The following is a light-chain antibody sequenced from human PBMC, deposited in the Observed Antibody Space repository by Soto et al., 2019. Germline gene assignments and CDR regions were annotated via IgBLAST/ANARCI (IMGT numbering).Light chain of an antibody. Sequence: AIHMTQSPSSLSASVGDRVTITCRASQAIKNDLGWYQQKPGKAPKLLIYAASTLQSGVPSRFSGSGSGTDFTLTISSLQPEDFATYYCLQDYSYPRTFGQGTKVEI. V-gene: IGKV1-6*01. CDR2: AAS. CDR3: LQDYSYPRT. J-gene: IGKJ1*01. CDR1: QAIKND.